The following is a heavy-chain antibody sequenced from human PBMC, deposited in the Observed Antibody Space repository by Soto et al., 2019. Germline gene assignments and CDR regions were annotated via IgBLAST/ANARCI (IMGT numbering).Heavy chain of an antibody. D-gene: IGHD6-13*01. Sequence: QVQLVESGGGVVQPGRSLRLSCVASGITFSSYGMHWVRQAPGKGLEWVAVIWYDGSNKHYADSVKGRFTISRDNPKNTLYLQMNSLRAEDTAVYYCAKQHLVYYYYGMDVWGQGTTVTVSS. CDR3: AKQHLVYYYYGMDV. V-gene: IGHV3-33*06. CDR2: IWYDGSNK. CDR1: GITFSSYG. J-gene: IGHJ6*02.